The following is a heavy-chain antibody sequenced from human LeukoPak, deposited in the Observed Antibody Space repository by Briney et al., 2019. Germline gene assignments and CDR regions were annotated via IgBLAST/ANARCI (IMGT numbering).Heavy chain of an antibody. Sequence: GGSLRLSCAASGFTFSSYNMHWVRQAPGKVLEWVSSIGSSSNYIHYADSLKGRFTISRDYAKNSLYLHMNSLEAEDTAVYYCARGELGDCTGGSCYFDYWGQGTLVTVSS. V-gene: IGHV3-21*01. D-gene: IGHD2-15*01. CDR2: IGSSSNYI. CDR1: GFTFSSYN. J-gene: IGHJ4*02. CDR3: ARGELGDCTGGSCYFDY.